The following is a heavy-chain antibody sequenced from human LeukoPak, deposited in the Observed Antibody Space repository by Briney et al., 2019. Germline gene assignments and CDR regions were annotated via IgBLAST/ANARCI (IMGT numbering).Heavy chain of an antibody. Sequence: SVKVSCKASGGTFSSYAISWVRQATGQGLEWMGRIIPIFGTANYAQKFQGRVTITTDESTSTAYMELSSLRSEDTAVYYCARDSYGDYVPGYFDYWGQGTLVTVSS. CDR1: GGTFSSYA. V-gene: IGHV1-69*05. D-gene: IGHD4-17*01. J-gene: IGHJ4*02. CDR2: IIPIFGTA. CDR3: ARDSYGDYVPGYFDY.